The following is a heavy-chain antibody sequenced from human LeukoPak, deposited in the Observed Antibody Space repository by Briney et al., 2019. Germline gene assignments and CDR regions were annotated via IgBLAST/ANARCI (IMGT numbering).Heavy chain of an antibody. V-gene: IGHV4-59*12. D-gene: IGHD2-21*02. CDR3: ARGAYCGGDCYSYYFDY. J-gene: IGHJ4*02. CDR2: IFYTGFT. CDR1: DGSISDSY. Sequence: SETLSLTCTVSDGSISDSYWSWIRQSPGKGLEWIGYIFYTGFTHYNPSLKSRVTISVDTSKNQFSLKLSSVTAADTAVYYCARGAYCGGDCYSYYFDYWGQGTLVTVSS.